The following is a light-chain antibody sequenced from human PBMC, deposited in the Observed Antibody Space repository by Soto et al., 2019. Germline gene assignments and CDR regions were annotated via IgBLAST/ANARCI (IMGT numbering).Light chain of an antibody. V-gene: IGKV3-11*01. Sequence: EIVLTQSPATLSLSPGERATLSCRASQSVSSYLAWYQQKPGQAPRLLIYDASNRATGIPARFSGSESGTDFTLTSSSLEPEDFAVYYCQQRSNWPRTFGQGTKVEIK. CDR3: QQRSNWPRT. J-gene: IGKJ1*01. CDR1: QSVSSY. CDR2: DAS.